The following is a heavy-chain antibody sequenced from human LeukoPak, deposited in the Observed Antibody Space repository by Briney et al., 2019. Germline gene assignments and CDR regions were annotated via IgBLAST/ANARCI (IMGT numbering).Heavy chain of an antibody. J-gene: IGHJ4*02. D-gene: IGHD4-17*01. CDR1: GYTFTSNG. CDR3: ARDPIYGDYPLDY. Sequence: ASVKVSCKASGYTFTSNGISWVRQAPGQGLEWMGWISAYNGNTNYAQKLQGRVTMTTDTSTSTAYMELRSLRPDDTAVYHCARDPIYGDYPLDYWGQATLVTVSS. CDR2: ISAYNGNT. V-gene: IGHV1-18*04.